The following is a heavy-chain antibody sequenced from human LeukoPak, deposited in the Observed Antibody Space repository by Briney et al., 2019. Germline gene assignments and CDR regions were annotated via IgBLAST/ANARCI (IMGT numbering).Heavy chain of an antibody. D-gene: IGHD3-9*01. CDR2: IKQDGSEK. J-gene: IGHJ4*02. V-gene: IGHV3-7*01. CDR3: AGELRYFERYYFDY. Sequence: GGSLRLSCAASGFTFSSYWMSWVRQAPGKGLEWVANIKQDGSEKYYVDSVKGRFTISRDNAKNSLYLQMNSLRAEDTAVYYCAGELRYFERYYFDYWGQGTLVTVSS. CDR1: GFTFSSYW.